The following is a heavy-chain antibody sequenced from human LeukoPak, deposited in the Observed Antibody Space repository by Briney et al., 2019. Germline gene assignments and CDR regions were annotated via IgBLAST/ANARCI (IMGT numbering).Heavy chain of an antibody. D-gene: IGHD3-10*01. V-gene: IGHV1-2*02. CDR1: GYTFTGYY. CDR2: INPNSGGT. Sequence: ASVKVSCKASGYTFTGYYMHWVRQAPGQGLEWMGWINPNSGGTNYAQKFQGRVTMTRDTSISTAYMELSRLRSDDTAVYFCARDHSTVRGYYGSGTFDTSYMDVWGKGTTVTVSS. CDR3: ARDHSTVRGYYGSGTFDTSYMDV. J-gene: IGHJ6*03.